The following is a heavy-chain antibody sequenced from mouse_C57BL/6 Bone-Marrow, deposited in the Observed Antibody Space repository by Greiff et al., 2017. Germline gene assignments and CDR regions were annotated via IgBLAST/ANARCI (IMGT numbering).Heavy chain of an antibody. Sequence: QVQLQQPGAELVKPGASVKLSCKASGYTFTSYWMHWVKQRPGQGLEWIGMIHPNSGSTNYNEKFKSKATLTVDKSSSTAYMQLSSLTSDASAVYYCAREEDYYGSRRYFDVWGTGTTVTVSS. CDR1: GYTFTSYW. V-gene: IGHV1-64*01. D-gene: IGHD1-1*01. CDR2: IHPNSGST. CDR3: AREEDYYGSRRYFDV. J-gene: IGHJ1*03.